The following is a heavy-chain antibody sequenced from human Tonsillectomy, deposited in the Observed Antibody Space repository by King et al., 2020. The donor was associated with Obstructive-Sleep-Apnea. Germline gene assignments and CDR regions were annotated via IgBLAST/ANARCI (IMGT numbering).Heavy chain of an antibody. V-gene: IGHV3-33*01. D-gene: IGHD3-9*01. CDR2: IWYDGSTQ. CDR1: GFTFSSSG. CDR3: ARESYDMLTNHYYYYGMDV. Sequence: VQLVESGGGVVQPGRSLRLSCAASGFTFSSSGMHWVRQAPGKGLEWVAVIWYDGSTQYYADSVKGRFTISRDNSKNTLYLQMNSLRAEDTAVYYCARESYDMLTNHYYYYGMDVWGQGTTVTVSS. J-gene: IGHJ6*02.